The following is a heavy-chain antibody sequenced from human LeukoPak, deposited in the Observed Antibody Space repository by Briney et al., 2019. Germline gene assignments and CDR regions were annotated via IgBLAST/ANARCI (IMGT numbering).Heavy chain of an antibody. V-gene: IGHV1-2*02. D-gene: IGHD3-10*01. CDR2: INPNSGGT. CDR3: ARDLKYYYGSGSYYNYYYYGMDV. J-gene: IGHJ6*02. Sequence: ASVTVSCKASGYTFTGYYMHWVRQAPGQGLEWMGWINPNSGGTNYAQKFQGRVTMTRDTSISTAYMELSRLRSDDTAVYYCARDLKYYYGSGSYYNYYYYGMDVWGQGTTVTVSS. CDR1: GYTFTGYY.